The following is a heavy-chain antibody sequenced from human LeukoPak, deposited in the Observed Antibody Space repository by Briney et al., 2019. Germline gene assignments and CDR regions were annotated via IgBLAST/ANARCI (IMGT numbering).Heavy chain of an antibody. CDR3: ARDLGSSSGPYYFDY. D-gene: IGHD3-22*01. V-gene: IGHV1-2*06. CDR2: INPNSGGT. J-gene: IGHJ4*02. Sequence: ASVKASCKPSGYTFTGYYMHWVRQAPGQGLEWMGRINPNSGGTNYAQKFQGRVTMTRDTSISTAYMELSRLRSDDTAVYYCARDLGSSSGPYYFDYWGQGTLVTVSS. CDR1: GYTFTGYY.